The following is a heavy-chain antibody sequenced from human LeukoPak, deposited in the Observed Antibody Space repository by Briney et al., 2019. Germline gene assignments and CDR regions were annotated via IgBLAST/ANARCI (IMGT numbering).Heavy chain of an antibody. V-gene: IGHV4-38-2*02. Sequence: SETLSLTCTVSGYSISSGYYWGWIRQPPGKGLEWIGSIYHSGSTYYNPSLKSRVTISVDTSKNQFSLKLSSVTAVDTAVYYCARAIPFYYDSSGQTGGIDYWGQGTLVTVSS. J-gene: IGHJ4*02. D-gene: IGHD3-22*01. CDR3: ARAIPFYYDSSGQTGGIDY. CDR2: IYHSGST. CDR1: GYSISSGYY.